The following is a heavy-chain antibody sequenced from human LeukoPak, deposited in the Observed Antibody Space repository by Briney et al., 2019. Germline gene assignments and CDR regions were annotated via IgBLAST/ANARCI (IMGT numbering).Heavy chain of an antibody. J-gene: IGHJ4*02. D-gene: IGHD3-22*01. CDR2: MNPNSGNT. CDR1: GYTFTSYD. V-gene: IGHV1-8*01. Sequence: ASVKVSCKASGYTFTSYDMNWVRQATGQGLEWMGWMNPNSGNTGYAQKFQGRVTMTRNTSISTAYMELSSLRSEDTAVYYCAAVGYYYDSSGPNPIDFDYWGQGTLVTVSS. CDR3: AAVGYYYDSSGPNPIDFDY.